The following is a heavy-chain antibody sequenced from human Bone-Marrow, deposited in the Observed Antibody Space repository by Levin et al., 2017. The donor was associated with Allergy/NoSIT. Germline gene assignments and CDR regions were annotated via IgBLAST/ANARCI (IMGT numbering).Heavy chain of an antibody. CDR3: ARDDGPQGHYDILTGYYGGGLDFDY. D-gene: IGHD3-9*01. CDR1: GYTFTSYG. Sequence: ASVKVSCKASGYTFTSYGISWVRQAPGQGLEWMGWISAYNGNTNYAQKLQGRVTMTTDTSTSTAYMELRSLRSDDTAVYYCARDDGPQGHYDILTGYYGGGLDFDYWGQGTLVTVSS. J-gene: IGHJ4*02. V-gene: IGHV1-18*01. CDR2: ISAYNGNT.